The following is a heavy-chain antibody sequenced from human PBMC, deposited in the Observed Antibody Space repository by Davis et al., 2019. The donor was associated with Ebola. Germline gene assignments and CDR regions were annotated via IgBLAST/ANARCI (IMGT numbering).Heavy chain of an antibody. CDR3: AREGYCSGGSCYPDY. CDR1: GFTFSSYS. V-gene: IGHV3-21*01. CDR2: ISSSSSYI. D-gene: IGHD2-15*01. Sequence: GESLKISCAASGFTFSSYSMNWVRQAPGKGLEWVSSISSSSSYIYYADSVKGRFTISRDNAKNSLYLQMNSLRAEDTAVYYCAREGYCSGGSCYPDYWGQGTLVTVSS. J-gene: IGHJ4*02.